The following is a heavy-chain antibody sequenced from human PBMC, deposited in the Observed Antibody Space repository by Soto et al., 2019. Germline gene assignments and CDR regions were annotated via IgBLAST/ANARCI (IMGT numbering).Heavy chain of an antibody. V-gene: IGHV4-30-4*01. Sequence: QVQLQESGPGLVKPSQTLSLTCTVSGGSISSGDYYWSWIRQPPGKGLEWIGYIYYGGSTYYNPSLKSRVTISVDTSKNQFSLKLSSVTAADTAVYYRARMITFGGVIVSWMGWFDPWGQGTLVTVSS. D-gene: IGHD3-16*02. CDR1: GGSISSGDYY. J-gene: IGHJ5*02. CDR3: ARMITFGGVIVSWMGWFDP. CDR2: IYYGGST.